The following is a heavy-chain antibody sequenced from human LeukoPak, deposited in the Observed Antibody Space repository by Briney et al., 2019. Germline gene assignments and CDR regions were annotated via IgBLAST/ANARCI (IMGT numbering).Heavy chain of an antibody. J-gene: IGHJ4*02. D-gene: IGHD6-13*01. CDR1: GYTFTSYD. Sequence: ASVKVSCKASGYTFTSYDINWVRQATGQGLEWMGWMNPNSGNTGYAQKFQGRVTITRNTSISTTYMELSSLRSEDTAVYYCTRFGSSSWYCFDYWGQGTLVTVSS. CDR3: TRFGSSSWYCFDY. V-gene: IGHV1-8*03. CDR2: MNPNSGNT.